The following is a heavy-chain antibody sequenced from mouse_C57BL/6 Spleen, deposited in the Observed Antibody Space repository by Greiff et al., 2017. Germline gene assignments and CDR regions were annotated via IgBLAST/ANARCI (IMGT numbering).Heavy chain of an antibody. CDR3: ARGGYYGSSPYYFDY. V-gene: IGHV14-2*01. D-gene: IGHD1-1*01. CDR1: GFNIKDYY. J-gene: IGHJ2*01. CDR2: IGPGDGDT. Sequence: VQLQQSGAELVKPGASVKLSCTASGFNIKDYYMHWVKQRPEQGLEWIGRIGPGDGDTKYAPKFQGKATITADTASNTAYLQLSSLTSEDTAVYYCARGGYYGSSPYYFDYWGQGTTLTVSS.